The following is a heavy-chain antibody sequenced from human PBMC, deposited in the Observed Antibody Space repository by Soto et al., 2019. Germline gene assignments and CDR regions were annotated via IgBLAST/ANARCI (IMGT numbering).Heavy chain of an antibody. CDR1: GYIFAKHW. V-gene: IGHV5-51*06. CDR3: ARRGSCISTSCQIDC. J-gene: IGHJ4*02. CDR2: IYPGDSDT. Sequence: GESLKISCRGSGYIFAKHWIAWVRQMPGKGLEWMGIIYPGDSDTRYSPSFQGQVTMSVDESINTAYLQWSGLKASDSAMYYCARRGSCISTSCQIDCWGQGTLVTVSS. D-gene: IGHD2-2*01.